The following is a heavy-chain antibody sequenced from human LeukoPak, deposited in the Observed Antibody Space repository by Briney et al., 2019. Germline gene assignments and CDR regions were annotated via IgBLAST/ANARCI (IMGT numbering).Heavy chain of an antibody. V-gene: IGHV4-59*08. CDR2: IDYSGST. CDR3: ARLDGWGLDFDS. D-gene: IGHD1-26*01. J-gene: IGHJ4*02. CDR1: GGSISTYY. Sequence: SETLSLTCTVSGGSISTYYWSWIRQPPGKGLEWIAYIDYSGSTSYNPSLKSRVSISIDTSKNQFSLRLSSVTAADTAVYYCARLDGWGLDFDSWGQGTLVVVSS.